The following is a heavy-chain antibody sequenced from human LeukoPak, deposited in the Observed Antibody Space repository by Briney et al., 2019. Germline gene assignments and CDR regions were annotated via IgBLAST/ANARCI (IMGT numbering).Heavy chain of an antibody. D-gene: IGHD2/OR15-2a*01. CDR2: IWYVGSNK. Sequence: GGSLRLSCAASGFTFSSYGMHWVRQAPGKGLEWVAVIWYVGSNKYYADSVKGRFTISRDNSKNTLYLQMNSLRAEDTAVYYCARGPFPQTGMDVWGQGTTVTVSS. CDR3: ARGPFPQTGMDV. CDR1: GFTFSSYG. V-gene: IGHV3-33*01. J-gene: IGHJ6*02.